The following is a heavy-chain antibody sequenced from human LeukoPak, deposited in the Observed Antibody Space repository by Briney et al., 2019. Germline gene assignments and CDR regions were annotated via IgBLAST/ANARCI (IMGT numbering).Heavy chain of an antibody. J-gene: IGHJ4*02. V-gene: IGHV4-34*01. CDR2: INHSGST. Sequence: SETLSLTCAVYGGSFSGYYWSWIRQPPGKGLEWIGEINHSGSTNYNPSLKSRVTISVDTSKNQFSLKLSSVTAADTAVYYCASLLAVAGTDAFDYWGQGTLVTVSP. CDR1: GGSFSGYY. CDR3: ASLLAVAGTDAFDY. D-gene: IGHD6-19*01.